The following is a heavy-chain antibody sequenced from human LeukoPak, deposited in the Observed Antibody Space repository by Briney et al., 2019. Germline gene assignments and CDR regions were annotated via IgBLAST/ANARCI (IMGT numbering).Heavy chain of an antibody. V-gene: IGHV1-2*02. CDR3: ARRYFDWPSMDV. Sequence: ASVKVSCKASGYTFTSYGISWVRQAPGQGLEWMGWISPDGGDTNYAQKFQGRVTMTRDTSISTAYMELTSLRSDDTAVYYCARRYFDWPSMDVWGQGTTVTVSS. J-gene: IGHJ6*02. CDR1: GYTFTSYG. CDR2: ISPDGGDT. D-gene: IGHD3-9*01.